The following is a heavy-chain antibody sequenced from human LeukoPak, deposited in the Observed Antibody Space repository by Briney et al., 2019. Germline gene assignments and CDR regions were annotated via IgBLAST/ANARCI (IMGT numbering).Heavy chain of an antibody. CDR1: GFTFSSYS. Sequence: GGSLRLSCAASGFTFSSYSMKWLRQAPGKGLEWVSYISSASNTIYYADSVKGRFTISRDNAKNSLYLQMNSLRAEDTAMYYCARDGWFGDYNWFDPWGQGTLVTVSS. D-gene: IGHD3-10*01. CDR3: ARDGWFGDYNWFDP. J-gene: IGHJ5*02. CDR2: ISSASNTI. V-gene: IGHV3-48*01.